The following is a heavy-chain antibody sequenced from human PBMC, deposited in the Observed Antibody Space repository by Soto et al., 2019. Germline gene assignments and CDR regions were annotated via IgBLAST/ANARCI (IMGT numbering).Heavy chain of an antibody. CDR3: ARLGGDWTFDY. D-gene: IGHD2-21*02. Sequence: PGGSLRLSCAASGFTFSSYGMHWVRQAPGKGLDWVALIWYDGRKEYYAGSVKGRFTVSRDDSKNALYLQMNSLRAEDTAVYYCARLGGDWTFDYWGQGMLVTVSS. V-gene: IGHV3-33*01. J-gene: IGHJ4*02. CDR1: GFTFSSYG. CDR2: IWYDGRKE.